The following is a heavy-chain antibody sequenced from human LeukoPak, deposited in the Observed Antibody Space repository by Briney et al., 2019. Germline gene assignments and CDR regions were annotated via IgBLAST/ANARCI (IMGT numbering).Heavy chain of an antibody. CDR2: INHRGST. J-gene: IGHJ6*03. V-gene: IGHV4-34*01. Sequence: SETLSLTCAVYGGSFSGYYWSWIRQPPGKGLEWIGEINHRGSTNYNPSLKSRVTISVDTSKNQFSLKLSSVTAADTAVYYCARVLYDSSGYYYDYYYYYYMDVWGKGTTVTVSS. D-gene: IGHD3-22*01. CDR1: GGSFSGYY. CDR3: ARVLYDSSGYYYDYYYYYYMDV.